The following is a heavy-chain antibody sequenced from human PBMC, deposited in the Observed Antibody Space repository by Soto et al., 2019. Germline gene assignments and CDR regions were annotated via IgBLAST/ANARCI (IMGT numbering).Heavy chain of an antibody. CDR1: GFTFDDYT. J-gene: IGHJ4*02. CDR3: AKEVAAPGDY. V-gene: IGHV3-23*01. Sequence: GGSLRLSCAASGFTFDDYTMHWVRQAPGKGLEWVSAISVRPQSTYYADSVKGRFTISRDNSKNTLYLQMNSLGTEDTAVYYCAKEVAAPGDYWGQGTLVTVSS. CDR2: ISVRPQST. D-gene: IGHD6-19*01.